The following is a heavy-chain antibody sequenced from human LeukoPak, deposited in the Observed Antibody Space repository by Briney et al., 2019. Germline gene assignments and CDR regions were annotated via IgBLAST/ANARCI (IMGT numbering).Heavy chain of an antibody. CDR2: FDHEDGET. CDR3: ATSGSDSSGYYYYMDV. V-gene: IGHV1-24*01. J-gene: IGHJ6*03. Sequence: GASVKVSCKVSGYTLTELSMHWVRQAPGKGLEWMGGFDHEDGETIYAQKFQGRVTMTEDTSTDTAYTELRSLRSEDTAVYYCATSGSDSSGYYYYMDVWGKGTTVTVSS. CDR1: GYTLTELS. D-gene: IGHD6-25*01.